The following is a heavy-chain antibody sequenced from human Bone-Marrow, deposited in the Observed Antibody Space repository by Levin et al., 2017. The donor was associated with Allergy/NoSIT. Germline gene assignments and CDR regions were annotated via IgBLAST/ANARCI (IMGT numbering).Heavy chain of an antibody. V-gene: IGHV3-73*01. CDR3: IRPHRGALATDY. CDR2: IRSKANSYAT. Sequence: GESLKISCATSGFTFSVSPIHWVRQASGKGLEWVGRIRSKANSYATAYATSVKGRFTISRDDSENTAYLQMNSLKTEDTAVYHCIRPHRGALATDYWGRGTLVTVSS. CDR1: GFTFSVSP. D-gene: IGHD1-1*01. J-gene: IGHJ4*02.